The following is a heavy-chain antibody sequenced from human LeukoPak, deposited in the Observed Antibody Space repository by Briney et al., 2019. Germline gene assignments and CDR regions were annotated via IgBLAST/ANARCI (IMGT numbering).Heavy chain of an antibody. Sequence: SETLSLTCTVSGGSISSYYWSWIRQPPGKGLEWIGYIYTSGSTNYNPSLKSRVTISVDTSKNQFSLKLSSVTAADTAVYYCARRGVAVAGHYYYMDVWGKGTTVTVSS. J-gene: IGHJ6*03. CDR3: ARRGVAVAGHYYYMDV. V-gene: IGHV4-4*09. CDR1: GGSISSYY. CDR2: IYTSGST. D-gene: IGHD6-19*01.